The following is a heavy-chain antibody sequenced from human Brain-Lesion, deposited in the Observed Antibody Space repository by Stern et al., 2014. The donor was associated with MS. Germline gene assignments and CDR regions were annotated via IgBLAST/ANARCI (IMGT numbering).Heavy chain of an antibody. D-gene: IGHD4-17*01. V-gene: IGHV3-30*01. Sequence: VQLVESGGGVVQPGRSLRLSCAASGFTFSYHAMHWVRQAPGKGLEWVALISYDGSDKNGADYVKGRFTISRDNSRNTLYLQMNSLRVDDTAVYYCARGGAVTTSDYYLDYWGQGILVTVSS. J-gene: IGHJ4*02. CDR2: ISYDGSDK. CDR3: ARGGAVTTSDYYLDY. CDR1: GFTFSYHA.